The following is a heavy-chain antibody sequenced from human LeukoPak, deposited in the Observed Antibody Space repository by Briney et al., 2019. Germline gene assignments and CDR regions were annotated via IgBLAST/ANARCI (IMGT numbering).Heavy chain of an antibody. V-gene: IGHV3-66*04. J-gene: IGHJ4*02. CDR3: VSHYSGYESYFDY. D-gene: IGHD5-12*01. CDR2: IYSGGST. Sequence: XXXSVIYSGGSTYYADSVKGRFTISRDNSKNTLYLQMNSLRAEDTAVYYCVSHYSGYESYFDYWGQGTLVTVSS.